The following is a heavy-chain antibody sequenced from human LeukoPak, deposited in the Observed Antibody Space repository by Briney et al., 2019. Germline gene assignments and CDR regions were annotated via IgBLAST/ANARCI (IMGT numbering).Heavy chain of an antibody. CDR3: ARGFGNVRGVA. J-gene: IGHJ5*02. Sequence: SETLSLTCAVYGGSLSGDYWSLIRQPPGKGLEWIGVINHSGNTNYNPSLESRVTISVDTSKNQFSLKLTSVTAADTAVYYCARGFGNVRGVAWGQGTLVTVSS. D-gene: IGHD3-10*01. CDR2: INHSGNT. CDR1: GGSLSGDY. V-gene: IGHV4-34*01.